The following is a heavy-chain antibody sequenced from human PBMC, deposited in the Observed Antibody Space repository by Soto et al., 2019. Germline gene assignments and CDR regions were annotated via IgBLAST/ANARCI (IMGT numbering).Heavy chain of an antibody. D-gene: IGHD6-13*01. CDR2: IIPFFQTP. Sequence: SVKVSCKASGGTFSKYAISWVRQAPGQGLEWMGGIIPFFQTPNYAQKYQGRVTITADESTATAHMEMRSLRSEDTAVYYCARSRAAAPPRVGMDVWGQGTTVTVSS. CDR3: ARSRAAAPPRVGMDV. J-gene: IGHJ6*02. CDR1: GGTFSKYA. V-gene: IGHV1-69*13.